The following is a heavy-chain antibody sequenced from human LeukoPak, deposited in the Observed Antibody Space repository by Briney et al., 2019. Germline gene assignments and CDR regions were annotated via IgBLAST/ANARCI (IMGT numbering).Heavy chain of an antibody. D-gene: IGHD6-13*01. CDR3: ARGPIAAAGTLYYYYYYMDV. Sequence: EASVKVSCKASGYTFTGYYMHWVRQAPGQGLEWMGWINPNSGGTNYAQKFQGRVTMTRDTSISTAYMELSRLRSDDTAVYYCARGPIAAAGTLYYYYYYMDVWGKGTTVTISS. J-gene: IGHJ6*03. CDR1: GYTFTGYY. V-gene: IGHV1-2*02. CDR2: INPNSGGT.